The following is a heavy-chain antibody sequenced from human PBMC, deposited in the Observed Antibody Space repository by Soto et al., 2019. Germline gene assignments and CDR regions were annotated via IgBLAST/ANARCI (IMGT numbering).Heavy chain of an antibody. CDR2: ISDRRIND. Sequence: GGPLKLSCAASGFTFSNYGMHWVRQAPCRRLEGVAFISDRRINDYYAHSVTGRFTISTDNSKNTLSLQMNSLRPEDTAAYYCARGSRVYCQSGSRLYWGQRRLVTHSS. CDR1: GFTFSNYG. D-gene: IGHD2-15*01. J-gene: IGHJ4*02. V-gene: IGHV3-30-3*01. CDR3: ARGSRVYCQSGSRLY.